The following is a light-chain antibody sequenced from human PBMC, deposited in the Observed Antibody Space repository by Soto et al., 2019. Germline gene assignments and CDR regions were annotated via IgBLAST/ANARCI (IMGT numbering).Light chain of an antibody. CDR1: QSVSSN. V-gene: IGKV3-15*01. J-gene: IGKJ1*01. CDR3: QHRWT. CDR2: GAS. Sequence: EIVMTQSPATLSVSPGERATLSCRASQSVSSNLAWYQQKPGQAPRLLIYGASTRATSIPARFSGSGSGTEFTLTISSLQSEDFAVYYCQHRWTFGQGTKVEIK.